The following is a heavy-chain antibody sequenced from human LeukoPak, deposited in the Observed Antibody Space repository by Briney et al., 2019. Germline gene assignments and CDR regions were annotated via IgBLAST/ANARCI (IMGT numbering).Heavy chain of an antibody. Sequence: SETLSLTCSVSGGSISSSNYYWGWIRQPPGKGLEWIGIIYYSGSTYYNPSLKSRVTISIDTSKNQFSLKLSSVTAADTAVYYCAGPLLTYYSDSSAYSWGQGTLVTVSS. CDR3: AGPLLTYYSDSSAYS. CDR1: GGSISSSNYY. D-gene: IGHD3-22*01. CDR2: IYYSGST. V-gene: IGHV4-39*01. J-gene: IGHJ4*02.